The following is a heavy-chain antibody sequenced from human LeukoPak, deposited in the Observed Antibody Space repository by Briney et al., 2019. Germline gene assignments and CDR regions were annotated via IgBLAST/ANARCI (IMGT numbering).Heavy chain of an antibody. CDR3: ARDMRYYGSGLDY. Sequence: TPSETLSLTCTVSGGSINNGGYYWSWIRQHPGKGLEWIGYIYYGGSTHYNPSLKSRVTISIDTSKNLFSLRLSSVSAADTAVYYCARDMRYYGSGLDYWGQGTLVTVSS. J-gene: IGHJ4*02. V-gene: IGHV4-31*03. CDR2: IYYGGST. CDR1: GGSINNGGYY. D-gene: IGHD3-10*01.